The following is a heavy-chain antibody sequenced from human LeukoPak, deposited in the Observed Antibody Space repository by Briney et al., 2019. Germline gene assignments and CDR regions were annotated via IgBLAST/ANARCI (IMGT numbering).Heavy chain of an antibody. CDR1: GDSISSFY. CDR3: ARSRAVAGWLNY. V-gene: IGHV4-59*08. J-gene: IGHJ4*02. CDR2: IYYSGST. Sequence: SETLSLTCTVSGDSISSFYWSWVRQPPGKGLEWIGYIYYSGSTNYNPSLKSRVTMSVDTSKNQFSLKLSSVTAADTAVYYCARSRAVAGWLNYWGQGTLVTVSS. D-gene: IGHD6-19*01.